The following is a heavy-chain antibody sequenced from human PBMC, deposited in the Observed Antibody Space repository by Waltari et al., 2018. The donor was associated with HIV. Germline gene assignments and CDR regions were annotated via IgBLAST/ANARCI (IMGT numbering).Heavy chain of an antibody. CDR2: IYHTGNT. Sequence: QVQVQESGPGLVQPSETLSLTCTVSGDSIHSAFYWGWIRQPPGKGLEWIGSIYHTGNTYYNPSLKSRVTISVDTSKNQFFLRLFSVTAADTAMYYCARSITMIEGIPNWFDPWGQGTLVTVSS. D-gene: IGHD3-22*01. J-gene: IGHJ5*02. V-gene: IGHV4-38-2*02. CDR3: ARSITMIEGIPNWFDP. CDR1: GDSIHSAFY.